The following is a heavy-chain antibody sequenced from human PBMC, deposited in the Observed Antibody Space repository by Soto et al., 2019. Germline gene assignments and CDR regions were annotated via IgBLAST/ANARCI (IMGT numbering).Heavy chain of an antibody. CDR3: ATEGTDDGLEYGRAIDV. J-gene: IGHJ3*01. CDR1: GGSISSGDYY. CDR2: TYYSGST. Sequence: QVQLQESGPGLVKPSQTLSLTCIVSGGSISSGDYYWSWIRQPPGKGLEWNGYTYYSGSTSYNPSLKSRVTISADTSKNQFSLKLTSVTAADTAVYYCATEGTDDGLEYGRAIDVWGQGTMVSVSS. V-gene: IGHV4-30-4*01. D-gene: IGHD2-8*01.